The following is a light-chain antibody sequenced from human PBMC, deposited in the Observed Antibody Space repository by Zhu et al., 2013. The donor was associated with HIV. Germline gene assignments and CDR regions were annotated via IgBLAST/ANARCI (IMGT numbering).Light chain of an antibody. Sequence: IVLTQSPGTLSLSPGERATLSCRASQSVSSDYLAWYQQTPGQAPRLLIYGASTRATGISPRFSGSGSGTEFTLTISSLQSEDFAVYFCQQYNNWPPRVTFGQGTRLEIK. CDR1: QSVSSD. CDR2: GAS. J-gene: IGKJ5*01. CDR3: QQYNNWPPRVT. V-gene: IGKV3-15*01.